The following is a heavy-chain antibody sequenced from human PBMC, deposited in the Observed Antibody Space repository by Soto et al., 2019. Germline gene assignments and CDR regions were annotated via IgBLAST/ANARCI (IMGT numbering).Heavy chain of an antibody. CDR1: GGSVSSGSYY. CDR3: ARDQSGDFWSGYYKYYYYYGMDV. Sequence: PSETLSLTCTVSGGSVSSGSYYWSWIRQPPGKGLEWIGYIYYSGSTNYNPSLKSRVTISVDTSKNQFSLKLSSVTAAGTAVYYCARDQSGDFWSGYYKYYYYYGMDVWGQGTTVTVSS. D-gene: IGHD3-3*01. V-gene: IGHV4-61*01. J-gene: IGHJ6*02. CDR2: IYYSGST.